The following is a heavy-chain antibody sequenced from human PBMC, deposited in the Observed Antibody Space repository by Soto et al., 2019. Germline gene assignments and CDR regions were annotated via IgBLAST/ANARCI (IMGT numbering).Heavy chain of an antibody. CDR3: ARGRASGSYYLLDY. CDR2: INPNSGNI. V-gene: IGHV1-8*01. Sequence: ASVKVSCKASGTTFTSYEINWVRQSTGHGLEWMGWINPNSGNIGYAQKFQGRVTMTRDTAIRTAYMEVSRLRSDDTAVYYCARGRASGSYYLLDYWGQGTLVPVSS. CDR1: GTTFTSYE. D-gene: IGHD3-10*01. J-gene: IGHJ4*02.